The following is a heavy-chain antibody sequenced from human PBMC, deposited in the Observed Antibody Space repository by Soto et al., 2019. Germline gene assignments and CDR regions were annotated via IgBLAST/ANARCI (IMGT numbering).Heavy chain of an antibody. Sequence: GGSLRLSCAASGFTFSSYAMHWVRQAPGKGLEWVAVISYDGSNKYYADSVKGRFTISRDNSKNTLYLQMNSLRAEDTAVYYCAREQYYDFWSGYSGMDVWGQGTTVTVSS. CDR2: ISYDGSNK. CDR3: AREQYYDFWSGYSGMDV. D-gene: IGHD3-3*01. V-gene: IGHV3-30-3*01. J-gene: IGHJ6*02. CDR1: GFTFSSYA.